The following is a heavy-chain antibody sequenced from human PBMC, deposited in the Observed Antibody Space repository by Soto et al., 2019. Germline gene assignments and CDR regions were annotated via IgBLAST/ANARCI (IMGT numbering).Heavy chain of an antibody. CDR1: GGSISGGDYY. CDR3: ARDIPYYDILTGYSPGGWFDP. Sequence: PSETLSLTCTVSGGSISGGDYYWSWIRQPPGKGLGWIGYIYYSGSTYYNPSLKSRVTISVDTSKNQFSLKLSSVTAADTAVYYCARDIPYYDILTGYSPGGWFDPWGQGTLVTVSS. D-gene: IGHD3-9*01. CDR2: IYYSGST. V-gene: IGHV4-30-4*01. J-gene: IGHJ5*02.